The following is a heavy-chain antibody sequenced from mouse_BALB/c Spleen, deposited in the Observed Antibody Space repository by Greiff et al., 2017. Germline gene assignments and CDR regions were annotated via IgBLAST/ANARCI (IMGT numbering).Heavy chain of an antibody. CDR3: AREGITTVVGHWYFDV. CDR2: IWAGGST. D-gene: IGHD1-1*01. Sequence: VAPSQSLSITCTVSGFSLTSYGVHWVRQPPGKGLEWLGVIWAGGSTNYNSALMSRLSISKDNSKSQVFLKMNSLQTDDTAMYYCAREGITTVVGHWYFDVWGAGTTVTVSS. V-gene: IGHV2-9*02. CDR1: GFSLTSYG. J-gene: IGHJ1*01.